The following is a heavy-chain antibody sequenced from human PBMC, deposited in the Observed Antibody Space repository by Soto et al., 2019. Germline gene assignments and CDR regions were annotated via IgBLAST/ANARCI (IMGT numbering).Heavy chain of an antibody. CDR3: AKLDTAMVYGMDV. J-gene: IGHJ6*02. CDR2: IYPGDSDT. Sequence: GESLKISCKGSGYSFTSYWIGRVRQMPGKGLEWMGIIYPGDSDTRYSPSFQGQVTISADKSISTAYLQWSSLKASDTAMYYCAKLDTAMVYGMDVWGQGTTVIVSS. D-gene: IGHD5-18*01. CDR1: GYSFTSYW. V-gene: IGHV5-51*01.